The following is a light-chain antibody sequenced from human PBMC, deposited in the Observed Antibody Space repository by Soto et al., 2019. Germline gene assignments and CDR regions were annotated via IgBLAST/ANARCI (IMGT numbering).Light chain of an antibody. CDR3: QQYNNWPPGT. J-gene: IGKJ1*01. V-gene: IGKV3-15*01. CDR1: QSVSSN. Sequence: EIVMTQSPATLSVSPGERATLSCRASQSVSSNLAWYQQKPGQAPRLLIYGASTRATGIPARFSARGSGTEFTLTISGLQSEDFAVYYCQQYNNWPPGTFGQGTKVEIK. CDR2: GAS.